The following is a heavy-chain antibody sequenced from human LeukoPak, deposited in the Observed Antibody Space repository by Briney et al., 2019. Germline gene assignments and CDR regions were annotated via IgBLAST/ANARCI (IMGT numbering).Heavy chain of an antibody. J-gene: IGHJ4*02. CDR1: GFTFSSYW. CDR2: IKQDGSEK. V-gene: IGHV3-7*01. CDR3: AKYSWGAVAAPFDY. Sequence: TGGSLRLSCAASGFTFSSYWMSWVRQAPGKGLEWVANIKQDGSEKYYVDSVKGRFTISRDNAKNSLYLQMNSLRAEDTAVYYCAKYSWGAVAAPFDYWGQGALVTVSS. D-gene: IGHD6-19*01.